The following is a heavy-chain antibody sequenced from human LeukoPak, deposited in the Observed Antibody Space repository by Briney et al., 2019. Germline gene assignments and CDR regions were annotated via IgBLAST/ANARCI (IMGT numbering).Heavy chain of an antibody. CDR3: ARRESSYQNYYYYYHMDV. CDR1: GFTFDDYG. V-gene: IGHV3-20*04. CDR2: INWNGDST. J-gene: IGHJ6*03. Sequence: GGSLRLSCAASGFTFDDYGMSWVRQAPGKGLEWVSDINWNGDSTGYADSVKGRFTISRDNAMNSLYLQMNSLRAEDTALYYCARRESSYQNYYYYYHMDVWGEGTTVTVSS. D-gene: IGHD3-16*02.